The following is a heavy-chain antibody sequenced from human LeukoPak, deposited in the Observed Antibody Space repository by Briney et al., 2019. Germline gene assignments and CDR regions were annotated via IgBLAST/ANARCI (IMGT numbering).Heavy chain of an antibody. CDR1: GYTFTSYG. CDR3: ARGWGAGWVGTFDY. V-gene: IGHV1-18*01. Sequence: ASVKVSCKASGYTFTSYGISWVRQAPGQGLEWMGWISAYNGNTNYAQKLQGRVTMTTDTSTSTVYMELRSLRSEDTAVYYCARGWGAGWVGTFDYGGQGTLVTVSS. CDR2: ISAYNGNT. J-gene: IGHJ4*02. D-gene: IGHD3-16*01.